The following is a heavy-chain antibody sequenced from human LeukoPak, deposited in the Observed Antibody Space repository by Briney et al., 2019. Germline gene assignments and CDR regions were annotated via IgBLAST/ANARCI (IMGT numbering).Heavy chain of an antibody. J-gene: IGHJ4*02. CDR1: GFTFSDYY. Sequence: GGSLRLSCAASGFTFSDYYMSWIRQAPGKGLEWVSYISSSGSTIYYADSVKGRFTISRDNPKNSLYLQMNSLRAEDTAVYYCARETEPLDYGDSTNLDYWGQGTLVTVSS. CDR3: ARETEPLDYGDSTNLDY. V-gene: IGHV3-11*04. D-gene: IGHD4-17*01. CDR2: ISSSGSTI.